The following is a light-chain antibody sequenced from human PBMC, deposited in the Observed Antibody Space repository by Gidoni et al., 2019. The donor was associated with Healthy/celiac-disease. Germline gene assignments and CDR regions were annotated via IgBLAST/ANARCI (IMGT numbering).Light chain of an antibody. Sequence: SALTQPPSPFGSPGQSVTISCTGTSSDVGGYNYVSWYQQHPGKSPKRMIYEVSKRPSGVPDRFSGSKSGNTASLTVSGLQAEDEADYYCSSYAGSTVFGGGTKLTVL. CDR2: EVS. J-gene: IGLJ2*01. CDR3: SSYAGSTV. V-gene: IGLV2-8*01. CDR1: SSDVGGYNY.